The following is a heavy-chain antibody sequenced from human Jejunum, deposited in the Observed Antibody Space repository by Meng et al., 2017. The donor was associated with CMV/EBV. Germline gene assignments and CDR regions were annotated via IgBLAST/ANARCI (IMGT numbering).Heavy chain of an antibody. D-gene: IGHD5-12*01. Sequence: SGYTFTNYYMHWVRQAPGQGLEWMGWTNPNNGATNYARKFQGRVTMTRGTSISTAYMELSRLTFDDTAVYYCARRGAREVATIPFDYWGQGTLVTVSS. V-gene: IGHV1-2*02. CDR3: ARRGAREVATIPFDY. J-gene: IGHJ4*02. CDR1: GYTFTNYY. CDR2: TNPNNGAT.